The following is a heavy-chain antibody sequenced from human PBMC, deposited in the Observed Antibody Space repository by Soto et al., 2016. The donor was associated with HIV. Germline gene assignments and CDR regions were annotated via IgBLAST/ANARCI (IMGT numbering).Heavy chain of an antibody. J-gene: IGHJ4*02. CDR1: GFTFSSYS. V-gene: IGHV3-21*01. D-gene: IGHD1-26*01. CDR2: ISSSSSYI. CDR3: ARSEWELRSTAGY. Sequence: EVQLVESGGGLVKPGGSLRLSCAASGFTFSSYSMNWVRQAPGKGLEWVSSISSSSSYIYYADSVKGRFTISRDNAKNSLYLQMNSLRAEDTAVYYCARSEWELRSTAGYWGQGNPGSPSPQ.